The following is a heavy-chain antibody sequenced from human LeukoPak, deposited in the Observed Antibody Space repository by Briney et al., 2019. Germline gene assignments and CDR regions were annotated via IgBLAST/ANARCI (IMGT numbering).Heavy chain of an antibody. J-gene: IGHJ3*02. CDR3: AKDXYYYDSSGYXKPSAFXI. D-gene: IGHD3-22*01. Sequence: GGSLRLSCAASGFTFSSYAMSWVRQAPGKGLEWVSAISGSGGSTYYADSVKGRFTISRDNSKNTLYLQMNSLRAEDTAVYYCAKDXYYYDSSGYXKPSAFXIWGQGTMVTVSS. CDR2: ISGSGGST. CDR1: GFTFSSYA. V-gene: IGHV3-23*01.